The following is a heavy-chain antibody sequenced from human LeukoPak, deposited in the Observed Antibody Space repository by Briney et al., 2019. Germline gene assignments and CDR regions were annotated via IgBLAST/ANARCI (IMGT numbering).Heavy chain of an antibody. D-gene: IGHD2-2*01. J-gene: IGHJ5*02. CDR1: GYTFTGYY. CDR2: INPNSGGT. Sequence: ASVKVSCKASGYTFTGYYMHWVRQAPGQGLEWTGWINPNSGGTNYAQKFQGRVTMTRDTSISTAYMELSRLRSDDTAVYYCARDRGIVVVPAAMTHNWFDPWGQGTLVTVSS. V-gene: IGHV1-2*02. CDR3: ARDRGIVVVPAAMTHNWFDP.